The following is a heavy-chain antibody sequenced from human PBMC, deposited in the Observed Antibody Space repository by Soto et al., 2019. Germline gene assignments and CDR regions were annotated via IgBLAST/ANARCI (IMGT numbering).Heavy chain of an antibody. D-gene: IGHD2-8*02. CDR1: GFTCSSYD. CDR3: AKATATGGGAFDI. J-gene: IGHJ3*02. Sequence: GGSLRLSCAASGFTCSSYDMSWVRQAPGKGLEWVSTILVRGSTHYPDSVKGRFTISRDSSKNTLFLQMNSLTAGDTAVYYCAKATATGGGAFDICGQGTMVTVS. CDR2: ILVRGST. V-gene: IGHV3-23*01.